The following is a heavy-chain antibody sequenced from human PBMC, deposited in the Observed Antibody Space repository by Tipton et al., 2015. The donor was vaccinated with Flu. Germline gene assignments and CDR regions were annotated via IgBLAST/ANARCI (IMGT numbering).Heavy chain of an antibody. CDR3: AREPRGAHDYGDY. CDR1: GFTVSSNY. V-gene: IGHV3-53*01. J-gene: IGHJ4*02. Sequence: QLVQSGGGLIQPGGSLRLSCAASGFTVSSNYMSWVRQAPGKGLEWASVFYSGGRTYYADSVKGRFTISRANSKNTLYLQLNSLRAEDTPVYYCAREPRGAHDYGDYWGQGTLVPVSS. CDR2: FYSGGRT. D-gene: IGHD1-26*01.